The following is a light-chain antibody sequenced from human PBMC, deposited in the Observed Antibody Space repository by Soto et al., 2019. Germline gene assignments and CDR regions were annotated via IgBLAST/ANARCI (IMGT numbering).Light chain of an antibody. CDR1: QSVTSSH. V-gene: IGKV3-20*01. CDR2: GAS. Sequence: EIVLTQTPGTLSLSPDERATLSCRASQSVTSSHLAWYQQKPGQAPRLLIYGASTRATGIPDRFGGSGSDTDFSLTIRRLDPEDFAMYYCLLYFSPDRYTFGPGTKVQIK. J-gene: IGKJ2*01. CDR3: LLYFSPDRYT.